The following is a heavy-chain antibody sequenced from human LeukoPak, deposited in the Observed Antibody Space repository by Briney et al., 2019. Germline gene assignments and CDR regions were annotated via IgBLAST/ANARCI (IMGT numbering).Heavy chain of an antibody. Sequence: PSETLSLTCTVSDYSISNGHYWGWIRQPPGKGLEWIGSISHTGSSYYNPSLKSRVTISVDTSKNQFSLRLNSVTAADTAMYYCVKSGGYGLIDYWGQGTLVTVSS. J-gene: IGHJ4*02. CDR3: VKSGGYGLIDY. V-gene: IGHV4-38-2*02. CDR2: ISHTGSS. CDR1: DYSISNGHY. D-gene: IGHD1-26*01.